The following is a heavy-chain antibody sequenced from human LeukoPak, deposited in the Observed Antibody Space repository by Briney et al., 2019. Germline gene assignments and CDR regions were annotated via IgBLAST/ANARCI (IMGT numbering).Heavy chain of an antibody. Sequence: GGSLRLSCAASGFTFSSYGMHWVRQAPGKGLEWVALIRYDGSNKYYADSVKGRFTISRDNSKNTLYLQMNSLRAEDTAVYYCAKRTTGKGTVTIDYWGQGTLVTVSS. CDR3: AKRTTGKGTVTIDY. J-gene: IGHJ4*02. CDR2: IRYDGSNK. V-gene: IGHV3-30*02. CDR1: GFTFSSYG. D-gene: IGHD4-17*01.